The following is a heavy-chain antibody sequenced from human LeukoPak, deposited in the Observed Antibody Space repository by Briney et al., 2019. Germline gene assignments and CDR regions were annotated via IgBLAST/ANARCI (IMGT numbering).Heavy chain of an antibody. J-gene: IGHJ4*02. CDR1: GYSFSKYW. D-gene: IGHD2-2*01. Sequence: PGESLKISCTASGYSFSKYWIGWVRQTPGKGLEWMGFIYSDESLIRYSPSFEGQVTISADNSISTAYLQWSSLKASDTAMYYCARTATVVPAATKPDQIDYWGQGTLVTVSS. CDR2: IYSDESLI. V-gene: IGHV5-51*01. CDR3: ARTATVVPAATKPDQIDY.